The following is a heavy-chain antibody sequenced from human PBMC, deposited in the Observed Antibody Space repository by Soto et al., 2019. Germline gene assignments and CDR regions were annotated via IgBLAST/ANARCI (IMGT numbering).Heavy chain of an antibody. CDR3: ARDLGGAIDY. Sequence: GGSLRLSCAASGFTFSNYAMHWVRQAPGKGLEWVAIISYDGSNKYYADSVKGRFTISRDSSKNTLYLQMNSLRTEDTAVYYCARDLGGAIDYWGQGTLVTVSS. D-gene: IGHD3-16*01. J-gene: IGHJ4*02. CDR2: ISYDGSNK. V-gene: IGHV3-30-3*01. CDR1: GFTFSNYA.